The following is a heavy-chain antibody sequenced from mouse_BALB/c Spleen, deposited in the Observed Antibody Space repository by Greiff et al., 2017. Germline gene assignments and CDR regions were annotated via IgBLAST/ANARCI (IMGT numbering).Heavy chain of an antibody. CDR1: GYSITSGYY. CDR3: AREGITLFDY. J-gene: IGHJ2*01. V-gene: IGHV3-6*02. Sequence: ESGPGLVKPSQSLSLTCSVTGYSITSGYYWNWIRQFPGNKLEWMGYISYDGSNNYNPSLKNRISITRDTSKNQFFLKLNSVTTEDTATYYCAREGITLFDYWGQGTTLTVSS. D-gene: IGHD1-1*01. CDR2: ISYDGSN.